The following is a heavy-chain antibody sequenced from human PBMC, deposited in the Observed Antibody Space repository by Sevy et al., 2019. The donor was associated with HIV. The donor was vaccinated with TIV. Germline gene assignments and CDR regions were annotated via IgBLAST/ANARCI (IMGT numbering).Heavy chain of an antibody. Sequence: GGSLRRSCSASGFTFSSYAMHWVRQAPGKGLEYVSAISSNGGSTYYADSVKGRFTISRDNSKNTLYLQMSSLRAEDTAVYYCVKASSVRGVIIFDFWGQGTLVTVSS. J-gene: IGHJ4*02. V-gene: IGHV3-64D*06. CDR3: VKASSVRGVIIFDF. CDR1: GFTFSSYA. CDR2: ISSNGGST. D-gene: IGHD3-10*01.